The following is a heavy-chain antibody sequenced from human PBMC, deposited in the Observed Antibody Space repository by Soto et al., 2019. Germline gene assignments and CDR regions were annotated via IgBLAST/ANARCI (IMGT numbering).Heavy chain of an antibody. D-gene: IGHD3-16*01. J-gene: IGHJ3*02. Sequence: GGPLRLYCAASGFTFSSYEVNWVRQAPGKGLEWVSYISSSGSTIYYADSVKGRFTISRDNAKNSLYLQMNSLRAEDTAVYYCAKEIRGGAFETWGIETLVTVSS. CDR2: ISSSGSTI. CDR1: GFTFSSYE. CDR3: AKEIRGGAFET. V-gene: IGHV3-48*03.